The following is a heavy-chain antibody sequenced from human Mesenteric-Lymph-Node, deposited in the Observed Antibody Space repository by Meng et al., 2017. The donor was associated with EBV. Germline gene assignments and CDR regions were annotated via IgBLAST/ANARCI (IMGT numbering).Heavy chain of an antibody. Sequence: QVQLQGAGPALVKPSETLPLTCTVSGGSISSYYWSWIRQSPGKGLEWIGYIYNGGNTKYNPSLKSRVTISVDTSKNQFSLKLNSVTAADTAVYYCARSYCGDDCYPFDYWGQGTLVTVSS. D-gene: IGHD2-21*02. CDR3: ARSYCGDDCYPFDY. V-gene: IGHV4-59*01. J-gene: IGHJ4*02. CDR2: IYNGGNT. CDR1: GGSISSYY.